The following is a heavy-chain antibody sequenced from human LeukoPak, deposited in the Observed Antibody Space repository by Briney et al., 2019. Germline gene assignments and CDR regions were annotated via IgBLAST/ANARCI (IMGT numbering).Heavy chain of an antibody. CDR3: ARGGGIALPFDY. V-gene: IGHV3-74*01. CDR1: GFTFSSYW. Sequence: GGSLRLSCAASGFTFSSYWMHWFRQAPGKGLVECSRINSDGSSTNYADSGKSRLTISRDNAKNTLYLQMNSLRAEDTAVYYCARGGGIALPFDYWGQGTLVTVSS. CDR2: INSDGSST. D-gene: IGHD6-13*01. J-gene: IGHJ4*02.